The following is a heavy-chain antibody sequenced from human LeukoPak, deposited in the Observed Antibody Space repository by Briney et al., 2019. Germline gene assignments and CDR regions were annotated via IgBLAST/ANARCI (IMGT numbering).Heavy chain of an antibody. J-gene: IGHJ4*02. CDR3: ARYGLTAALDF. Sequence: PGGSLRLSCAASGFTFSSSWMGWVRQAPGKGLECVANIKPDGSEKFHVDSVKGRFTLSRDNSKSSLSLQMNSLRAEDTAVCYCARYGLTAALDFWGQGTLVTVSS. CDR1: GFTFSSSW. D-gene: IGHD2-21*02. V-gene: IGHV3-7*01. CDR2: IKPDGSEK.